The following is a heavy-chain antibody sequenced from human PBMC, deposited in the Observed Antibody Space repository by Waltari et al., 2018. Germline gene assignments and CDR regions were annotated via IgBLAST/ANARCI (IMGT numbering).Heavy chain of an antibody. CDR2: IYDGDTT. CDR1: GFPVNHNY. CDR3: AVLRFLRWFVDY. J-gene: IGHJ4*02. V-gene: IGHV3-53*02. D-gene: IGHD3-3*01. Sequence: DVQLVETGGGLIQPGGSLRLSCAASGFPVNHNYMGGVRQAPGRGLEWVSVIYDGDTTFYADSVKGRFTVSTDASKNTLFLQMNSQRADDTAVYYCAVLRFLRWFVDYWGQGLPVTVSS.